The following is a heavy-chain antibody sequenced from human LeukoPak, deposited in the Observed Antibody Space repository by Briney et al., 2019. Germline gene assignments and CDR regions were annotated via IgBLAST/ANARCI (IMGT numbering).Heavy chain of an antibody. Sequence: GGSLRLSCAAAGFTFSSYAMHWVRQAPGKGLEWVAVISYDGSNKYYADSVKGRFTISRDNSKNTLYLQMNSLRAEDTAVYYCARVGLQQLVFDYWGQGTLVTVSS. J-gene: IGHJ4*02. D-gene: IGHD6-13*01. CDR3: ARVGLQQLVFDY. V-gene: IGHV3-30*04. CDR1: GFTFSSYA. CDR2: ISYDGSNK.